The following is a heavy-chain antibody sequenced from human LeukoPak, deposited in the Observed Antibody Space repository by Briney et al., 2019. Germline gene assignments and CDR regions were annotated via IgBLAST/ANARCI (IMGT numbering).Heavy chain of an antibody. V-gene: IGHV3-23*01. CDR3: AIGARYCSGGSCYHNVAFDI. CDR1: GFTFSTYG. CDR2: ISGSAGST. J-gene: IGHJ3*02. Sequence: GGSLRLSCAASGFTFSTYGMNWVRQAPGKALEWVSSISGSAGSTYYADSVKGRFTISRDNSNSTLYLQMNSLRAEDTALYYCAIGARYCSGGSCYHNVAFDIWGQGTMVTVSS. D-gene: IGHD2-15*01.